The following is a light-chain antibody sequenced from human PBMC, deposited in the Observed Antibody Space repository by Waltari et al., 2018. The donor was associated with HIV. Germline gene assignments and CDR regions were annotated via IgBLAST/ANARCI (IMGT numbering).Light chain of an antibody. Sequence: DIQMTQSPSTLSASVGDRVTIPCRASQGISSWLAWYQQKPGKAPKLLIYKASSLESGVPSRFSGSGSGTEFTLTISSLQPDDFATYYCQQYNSYSTFGQGTKLEIK. V-gene: IGKV1-5*03. CDR1: QGISSW. CDR2: KAS. J-gene: IGKJ2*01. CDR3: QQYNSYST.